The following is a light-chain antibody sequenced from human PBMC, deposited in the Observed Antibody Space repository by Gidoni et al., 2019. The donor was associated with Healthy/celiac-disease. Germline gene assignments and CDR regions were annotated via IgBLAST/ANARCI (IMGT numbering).Light chain of an antibody. CDR1: QDISNY. Sequence: DIQMTQSLSSRSASVGDRVTITCQASQDISNYLNWYQQKPGKAPKLLLYDASNLETGVPSRFSGSGSGTDFTFTISSLQPEDIATYYCQQYDNLLITFGGGTKVEIK. CDR3: QQYDNLLIT. CDR2: DAS. V-gene: IGKV1-33*01. J-gene: IGKJ4*01.